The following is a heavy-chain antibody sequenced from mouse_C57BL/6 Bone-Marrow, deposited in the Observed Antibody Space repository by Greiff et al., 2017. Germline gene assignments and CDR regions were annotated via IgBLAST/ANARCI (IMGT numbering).Heavy chain of an antibody. V-gene: IGHV1-64*01. D-gene: IGHD1-1*01. Sequence: VQLQQPGAELVKPGASVKLSCKASGYTFTSYWMHWVKQRPGQGLEWIGMIHPNSGSTNYNEKFKSKATLTVDKSSSTAYMQLSSLTSEDSAVYYCARNGCYYGSSFDYWGQGTTLTVSS. CDR2: IHPNSGST. CDR1: GYTFTSYW. J-gene: IGHJ2*01. CDR3: ARNGCYYGSSFDY.